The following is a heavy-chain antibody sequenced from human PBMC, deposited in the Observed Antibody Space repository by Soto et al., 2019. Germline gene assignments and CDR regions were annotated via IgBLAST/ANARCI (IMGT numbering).Heavy chain of an antibody. J-gene: IGHJ6*02. CDR1: GFTFSDYA. CDR2: LSGSGSST. CDR3: AKGGVTRSYYYAMDV. Sequence: EVQLLESEGGLVQPGRSLRLSGAASGFTFSDYAMSWVRQAPGKGLEWVSALSGSGSSTYYADSVKGRFTISRDNLKNTLYLQMNNLTAEDTAVYYCAKGGVTRSYYYAMDVWGQGTTVTVSS. V-gene: IGHV3-23*01.